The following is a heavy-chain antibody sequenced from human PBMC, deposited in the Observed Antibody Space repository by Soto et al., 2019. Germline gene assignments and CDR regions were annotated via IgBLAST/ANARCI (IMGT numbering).Heavy chain of an antibody. D-gene: IGHD6-19*01. CDR3: AIYSSGWYPLDY. J-gene: IGHJ4*02. CDR2: ISYDGSNK. V-gene: IGHV3-30*03. Sequence: PGGSRRLSCAASGFTFSSYGMHWVRQAPGKGLEWVAVISYDGSNKYYADSVKGRFTISRDNSKNTLYLQMNSLRAEDTAVYYCAIYSSGWYPLDYWGQGTLVTVSS. CDR1: GFTFSSYG.